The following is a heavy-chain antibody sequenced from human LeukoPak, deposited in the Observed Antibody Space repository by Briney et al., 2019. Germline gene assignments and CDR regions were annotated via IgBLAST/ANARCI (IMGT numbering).Heavy chain of an antibody. CDR1: GFTFSSYS. CDR2: ISSSSSYI. J-gene: IGHJ4*02. D-gene: IGHD1-26*01. V-gene: IGHV3-21*01. Sequence: GGSLRLSCAASGFTFSSYSMNWVRRAPGKGLEWVSSISSSSSYIYYADSVKGRFTISRDNAKNSLYLQMNSLRAEDTAVYYCARDSGELYFDYWGQGTLVTASS. CDR3: ARDSGELYFDY.